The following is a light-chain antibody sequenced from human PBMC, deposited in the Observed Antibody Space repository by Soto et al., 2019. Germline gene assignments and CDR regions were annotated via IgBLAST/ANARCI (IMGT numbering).Light chain of an antibody. J-gene: IGLJ2*01. CDR1: NSDIGGYNS. V-gene: IGLV2-14*01. CDR2: GVT. CDR3: TSYTSVTNVV. Sequence: QSVLTQPASVSGSPGQSITISCTGSNSDIGGYNSVSWYQQHPGKAPKLLIFGVTNRPSGVSDRFSGSKSGNTASLTISALQAEDEADYYCTSYTSVTNVVFGGGTKLTVL.